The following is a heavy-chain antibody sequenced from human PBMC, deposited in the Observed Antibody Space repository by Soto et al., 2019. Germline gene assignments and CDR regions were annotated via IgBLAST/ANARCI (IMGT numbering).Heavy chain of an antibody. CDR3: ARAGYCSGGSCYFHYSHYYGMDV. V-gene: IGHV1-2*04. D-gene: IGHD2-15*01. Sequence: ASVKVSCKASGYTFTGYYMHWVRQAPGQGLEWMGWINPNSGGTNYAQKFQGWVTMTRDTSISTAYIELSRLRSDDTAVYYCARAGYCSGGSCYFHYSHYYGMDVWGQGTTVTVSS. CDR2: INPNSGGT. J-gene: IGHJ6*02. CDR1: GYTFTGYY.